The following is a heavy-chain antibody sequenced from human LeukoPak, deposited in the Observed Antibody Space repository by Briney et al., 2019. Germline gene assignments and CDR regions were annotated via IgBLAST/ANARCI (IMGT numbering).Heavy chain of an antibody. CDR2: IYSGST. CDR1: GGSISSDSDY. CDR3: ARGRVSGTTLYFDY. Sequence: SQTLSLTCTVSGGSISSDSDYWSWIRQPAGKGLEWIGRIYSGSTDYNPSLRSRLTISVDTSKNQFSLKLSSVTAADTAVYYCARGRVSGTTLYFDYWAREPCSPSPQ. V-gene: IGHV4-61*02. J-gene: IGHJ4*02. D-gene: IGHD1-1*01.